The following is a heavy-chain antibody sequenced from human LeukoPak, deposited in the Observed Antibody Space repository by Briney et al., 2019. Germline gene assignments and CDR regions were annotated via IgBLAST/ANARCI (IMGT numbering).Heavy chain of an antibody. CDR3: ARGYYSSGWFDY. CDR2: IKHTGST. D-gene: IGHD6-19*01. J-gene: IGHJ4*02. CDR1: GGSFSDDY. V-gene: IGHV4-34*01. Sequence: SETLSLTCAVYGGSFSDDYWSWIRQTPGKGLEWMGDIKHTGSTNYNPSPKSRGATSAGTTKNESLLLLSSVTAADAAVYYCARGYYSSGWFDYWGQGTLVTVSS.